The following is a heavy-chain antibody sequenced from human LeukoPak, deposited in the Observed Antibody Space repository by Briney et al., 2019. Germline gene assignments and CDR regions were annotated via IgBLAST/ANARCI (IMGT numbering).Heavy chain of an antibody. Sequence: ASVKVSCKASGGTFSSYAISWVRQAPGQGLEWMGGIIPIFGTANYAQKFQGRVTITTDESTSTAYMELSSLRSEDTAVYYCAEARIAAAGTGPSDPWGQGTLVTVSS. CDR2: IIPIFGTA. CDR1: GGTFSSYA. CDR3: AEARIAAAGTGPSDP. D-gene: IGHD6-13*01. J-gene: IGHJ5*02. V-gene: IGHV1-69*05.